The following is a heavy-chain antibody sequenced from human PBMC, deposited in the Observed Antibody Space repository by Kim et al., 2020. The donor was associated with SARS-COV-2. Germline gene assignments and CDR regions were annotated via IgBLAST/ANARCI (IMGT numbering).Heavy chain of an antibody. Sequence: SVKVSCKASGGTFSSYAISWVRQAPGQGLEWMGGIIPIFGTANYAQKFQGRVTITADESTSTAHMELSSLRSEDTAVYYCARVGPESGYGSRYNWFDPWGQGTLVTVSS. D-gene: IGHD5-12*01. CDR3: ARVGPESGYGSRYNWFDP. V-gene: IGHV1-69*13. CDR1: GGTFSSYA. CDR2: IIPIFGTA. J-gene: IGHJ5*02.